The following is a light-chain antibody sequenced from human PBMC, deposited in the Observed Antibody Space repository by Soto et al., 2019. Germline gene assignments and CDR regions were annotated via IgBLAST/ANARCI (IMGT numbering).Light chain of an antibody. V-gene: IGLV4-69*01. J-gene: IGLJ2*01. CDR1: SGHSSYA. CDR3: QTWGTGIHVV. CDR2: LNSDGSH. Sequence: QLVLTQSPSASASLGASVKLTCTLSSGHSSYAIAWHQQQPEKGPRYLMRLNSDGSHSKGDGIPDRFSGSSSGAERYLTISNLQSEDEADYYCQTWGTGIHVVFGGGTKLTV.